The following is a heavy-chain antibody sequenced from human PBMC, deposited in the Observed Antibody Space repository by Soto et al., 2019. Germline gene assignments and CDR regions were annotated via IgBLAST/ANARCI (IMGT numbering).Heavy chain of an antibody. CDR1: GFSFSDYA. Sequence: GGSLRLACAASGFSFSDYAMSWVRQAPGKGLEWVSVISESGGSTHYADSVRGRFTVSRDNSKNSLSLRMNSLRDEDTAVYFCAKRSPYSSGWYSPIFDYWGQGSLVTVS. V-gene: IGHV3-23*01. J-gene: IGHJ4*02. D-gene: IGHD6-13*01. CDR3: AKRSPYSSGWYSPIFDY. CDR2: ISESGGST.